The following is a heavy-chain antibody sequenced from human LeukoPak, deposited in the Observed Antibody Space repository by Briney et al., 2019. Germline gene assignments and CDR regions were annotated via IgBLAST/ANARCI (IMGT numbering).Heavy chain of an antibody. Sequence: GGSLRLSCAASEFTFVRYAMNWARQAPGKGRVWVSYLSSISLKNGYADSVKGRFTISRDNSKNSLFLQMDSLRVEDTAVYYCVREPSYGISWYYYMDVWGKGTTVTVSS. CDR2: LSSISLKN. D-gene: IGHD6-13*01. CDR1: EFTFVRYA. V-gene: IGHV3-48*04. CDR3: VREPSYGISWYYYMDV. J-gene: IGHJ6*03.